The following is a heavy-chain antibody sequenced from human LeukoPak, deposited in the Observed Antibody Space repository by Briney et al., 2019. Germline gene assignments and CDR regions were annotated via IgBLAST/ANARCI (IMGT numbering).Heavy chain of an antibody. V-gene: IGHV3-33*01. Sequence: GGSLLLSCAASGFTFSSYGMHWVRQAPGKGLEWVAIIWYDGSNEYYADSVRGRLTISRDNSKNTLYLQMNSLRAEDTAVYYCAREGPRGNSQFDYWGQGTLVTVSS. J-gene: IGHJ4*02. D-gene: IGHD2/OR15-2a*01. CDR2: IWYDGSNE. CDR1: GFTFSSYG. CDR3: AREGPRGNSQFDY.